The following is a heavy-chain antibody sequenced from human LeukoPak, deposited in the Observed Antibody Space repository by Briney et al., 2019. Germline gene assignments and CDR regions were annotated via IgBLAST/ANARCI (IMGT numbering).Heavy chain of an antibody. CDR1: GFTFSGYW. J-gene: IGHJ4*02. V-gene: IGHV3-74*01. CDR3: ARQGAKRPYYDILTSDY. Sequence: GGSLRLSCAASGFTFSGYWIHWVRQAPGKGLVWVSRVNSDGSSTSYADSVKGRFTISRDNAKNTLYLQMNSLRAEDTAVYYCARQGAKRPYYDILTSDYWGRGTLVTVSS. D-gene: IGHD3-9*01. CDR2: VNSDGSST.